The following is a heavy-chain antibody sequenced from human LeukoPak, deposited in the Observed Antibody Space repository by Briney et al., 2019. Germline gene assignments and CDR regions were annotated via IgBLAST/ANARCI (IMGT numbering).Heavy chain of an antibody. J-gene: IGHJ2*01. Sequence: SETLSLTCTVSGGSISSNSYYWDWIRQPPGKGLEWIGSIYYSGSTYYNPSLKSRVTISVDKSKTQFSLKLSSVTAADTAVYYCARVYYSNSYDYWYFDLWGRGTLVTVSS. D-gene: IGHD6-13*01. V-gene: IGHV4-39*07. CDR3: ARVYYSNSYDYWYFDL. CDR1: GGSISSNSYY. CDR2: IYYSGST.